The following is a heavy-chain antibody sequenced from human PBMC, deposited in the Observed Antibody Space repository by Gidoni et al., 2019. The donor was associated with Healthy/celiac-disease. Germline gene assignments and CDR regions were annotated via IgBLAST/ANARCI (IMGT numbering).Heavy chain of an antibody. D-gene: IGHD1-26*01. Sequence: DVQLVQFGAAVKKPGESLNISCKGLGYSVTSYWIGWVRQMPGKGLEWMRIIYPGDSDTRYSPSFQGQVTISADKSISTAYLQWSSLKASDTAMYYCARPGTAGSYYFANDFDIWGQGTMVTVSS. CDR1: GYSVTSYW. V-gene: IGHV5-51*01. CDR3: ARPGTAGSYYFANDFDI. CDR2: IYPGDSDT. J-gene: IGHJ3*02.